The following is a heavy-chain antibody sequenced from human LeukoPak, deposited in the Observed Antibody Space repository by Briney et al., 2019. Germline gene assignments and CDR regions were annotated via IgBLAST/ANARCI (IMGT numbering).Heavy chain of an antibody. Sequence: GGSLRLSCVASGFTFSKTDMHWVRQPTGKSLEWVSGIGSAGDTNYPGSVKGRFTISREIGKNSLYLQINGLRAEDAAVYYCASRTSWYYGLDVWGQGTTVTVFS. CDR1: GFTFSKTD. CDR2: IGSAGDT. J-gene: IGHJ6*02. V-gene: IGHV3-13*01. D-gene: IGHD1-1*01. CDR3: ASRTSWYYGLDV.